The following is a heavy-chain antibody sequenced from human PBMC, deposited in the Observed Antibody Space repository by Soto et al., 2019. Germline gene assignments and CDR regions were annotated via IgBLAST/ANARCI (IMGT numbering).Heavy chain of an antibody. V-gene: IGHV3-23*01. CDR3: AKDPYYYDSSGYYYPGSLIDI. CDR2: ISGSGGST. CDR1: GFTFSSYA. J-gene: IGHJ3*02. Sequence: PGGSLRLSCAASGFTFSSYAMSLVRQAQGKGLEWVSAISGSGGSTYYADSVKGRFTISRDNSKNTLYLQMNSLRAEDTAVYYCAKDPYYYDSSGYYYPGSLIDIWGQGTMVTVSS. D-gene: IGHD3-22*01.